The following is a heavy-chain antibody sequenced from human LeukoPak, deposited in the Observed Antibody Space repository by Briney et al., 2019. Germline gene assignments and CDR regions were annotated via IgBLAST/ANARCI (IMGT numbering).Heavy chain of an antibody. CDR3: ARGEVGASPD. D-gene: IGHD1-26*01. J-gene: IGHJ4*02. V-gene: IGHV4-34*01. Sequence: SETLSLTCAVYGGSFSGYYWSWIRQPPGKGLEWIGEINHSGSTNYNPSLKSRVTISVDTSKNQFSLKLSSVTAADTAVYYCARGEVGASPDWGQGTLVTVSS. CDR2: INHSGST. CDR1: GGSFSGYY.